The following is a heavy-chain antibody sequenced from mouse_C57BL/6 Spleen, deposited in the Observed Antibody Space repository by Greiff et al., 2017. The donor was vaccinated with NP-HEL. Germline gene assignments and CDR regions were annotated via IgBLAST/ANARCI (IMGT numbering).Heavy chain of an antibody. Sequence: DVQLVESGGGLVKPGGSLKLSCAASGFTFSSYAMSWVRQTPEKRLEWVATISDGGSYTYYPDNVKGRFTISRDNAKNNLYLQMSHLKSEDTAMYYCAREGEDSSGYLDYWGQGTTLTVSS. D-gene: IGHD3-2*02. CDR1: GFTFSSYA. V-gene: IGHV5-4*01. CDR2: ISDGGSYT. CDR3: AREGEDSSGYLDY. J-gene: IGHJ2*01.